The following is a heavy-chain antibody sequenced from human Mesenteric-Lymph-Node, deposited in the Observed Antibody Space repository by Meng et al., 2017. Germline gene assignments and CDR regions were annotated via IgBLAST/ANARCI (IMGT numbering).Heavy chain of an antibody. CDR1: GFTFSSYA. CDR2: ISYDGSNK. D-gene: IGHD6-19*01. Sequence: GGSLRLSCAASGFTFSSYAMHWVRQAPGKGLEWVAVISYDGSNKYYADSVKGRFTISRDNSKNTLYLQMNSLRAEDTAVYYCARGSSVAGTVCDWGQGTLVTVSS. V-gene: IGHV3-30*01. J-gene: IGHJ4*02. CDR3: ARGSSVAGTVCD.